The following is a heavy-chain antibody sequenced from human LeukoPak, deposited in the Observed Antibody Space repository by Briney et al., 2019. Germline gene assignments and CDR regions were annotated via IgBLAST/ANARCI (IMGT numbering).Heavy chain of an antibody. J-gene: IGHJ4*02. Sequence: GGSLKLSCAASGFTFSDSAIHWVRQASGKGLEWIGRIRSKANNYATEYAASVKGRFTISRDESYETAYLQMNSLKTEDTAVYYCTSSPYYRQGYFDFWGQGTLVTVSS. CDR2: IRSKANNYAT. CDR3: TSSPYYRQGYFDF. CDR1: GFTFSDSA. D-gene: IGHD1-26*01. V-gene: IGHV3-73*01.